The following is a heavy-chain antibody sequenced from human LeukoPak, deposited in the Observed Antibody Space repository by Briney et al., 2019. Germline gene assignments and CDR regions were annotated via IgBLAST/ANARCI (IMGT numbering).Heavy chain of an antibody. CDR1: GFTFSSYE. J-gene: IGHJ4*02. V-gene: IGHV3-48*03. Sequence: TGGSLRLSCAASGFTFSSYEMNWVRQAPGKGLEWVSYISSSGNTKYYADSVKGRFTVSRDNAKNSLYLQMNSLRAEDTAVYYCARIHNLGILAHFDYWGQGTLVTVSS. CDR2: ISSSGNTK. D-gene: IGHD1-1*01. CDR3: ARIHNLGILAHFDY.